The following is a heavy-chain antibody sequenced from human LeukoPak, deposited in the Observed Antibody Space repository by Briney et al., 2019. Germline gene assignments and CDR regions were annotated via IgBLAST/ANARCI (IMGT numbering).Heavy chain of an antibody. D-gene: IGHD2-21*01. CDR2: INSDGSST. CDR3: ARGPYCGGDCPLPLSLY. Sequence: GGSLRLSCAASGFTFSSYWMHWVRQAPGKGLVWVSRINSDGSSTTYADSVKGRFTISRDNAKNTLYLQMNSLRPEDTAVYYCARGPYCGGDCPLPLSLYWGQGTMVTVSS. J-gene: IGHJ4*02. CDR1: GFTFSSYW. V-gene: IGHV3-74*01.